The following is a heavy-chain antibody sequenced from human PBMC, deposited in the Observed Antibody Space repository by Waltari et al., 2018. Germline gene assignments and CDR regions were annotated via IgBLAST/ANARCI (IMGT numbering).Heavy chain of an antibody. CDR2: IESNTEGGTV. CDR3: ASYSPWNDH. V-gene: IGHV3-15*04. Sequence: EVRLVESGGGFVTTGWSLRLSGVASGFAFPDAWMSWVVQPPGKGLERVGRIESNTEGGTVEYAAPAKDRFTISRDDSKNTLYLQMNSLQSEDTAVYYCASYSPWNDHWGQGTLVTVSS. J-gene: IGHJ4*02. CDR1: GFAFPDAW. D-gene: IGHD1-1*01.